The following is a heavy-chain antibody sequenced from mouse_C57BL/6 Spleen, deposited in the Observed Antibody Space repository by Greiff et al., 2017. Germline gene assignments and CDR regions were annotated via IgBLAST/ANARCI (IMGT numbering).Heavy chain of an antibody. CDR1: GYAFSSSW. D-gene: IGHD1-1*01. J-gene: IGHJ2*01. CDR3: ARAGFYGSSSSYYFDY. Sequence: VQLQQSGPELVKPGASVKISCKASGYAFSSSWMNWVKQRPGKGLEWIGRIYPGDGDTNYNGKFKGKATLTADKSSSTAYMQLSSLTSEDSAVYFCARAGFYGSSSSYYFDYWGQGTTLTVSS. V-gene: IGHV1-82*01. CDR2: IYPGDGDT.